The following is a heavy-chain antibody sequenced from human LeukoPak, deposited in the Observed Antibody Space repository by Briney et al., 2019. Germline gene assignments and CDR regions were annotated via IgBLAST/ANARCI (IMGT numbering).Heavy chain of an antibody. CDR1: GYTFTGYY. D-gene: IGHD6-19*01. Sequence: GASVKVSCKSSGYTFTGYYMHWVRQAPGQRLEWMGRINPNSGGTNYAQKFQGRVTMTWDTSISTAYMELSRLRSDDTAVYYCARDPRIAVAGKYFDYWGQGTLVTVSS. CDR3: ARDPRIAVAGKYFDY. V-gene: IGHV1-2*06. J-gene: IGHJ4*02. CDR2: INPNSGGT.